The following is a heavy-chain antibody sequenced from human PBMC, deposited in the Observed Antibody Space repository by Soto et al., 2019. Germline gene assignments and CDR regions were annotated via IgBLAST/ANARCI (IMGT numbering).Heavy chain of an antibody. CDR1: GYTFTSYD. V-gene: IGHV1-8*01. CDR2: MNPNSGNT. J-gene: IGHJ6*02. Sequence: ASVKVSCKASGYTFTSYDINWVRQATGQGLEWMGWMNPNSGNTGYAQKFQGRVTMTRNTSISTAYMELSSLRSEDTAVYYCASGSMARLSHPLYGMDVWGQGTTVTVSS. D-gene: IGHD2-8*01. CDR3: ASGSMARLSHPLYGMDV.